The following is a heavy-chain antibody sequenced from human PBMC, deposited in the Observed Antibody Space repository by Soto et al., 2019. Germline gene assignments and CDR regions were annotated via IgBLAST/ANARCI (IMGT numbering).Heavy chain of an antibody. Sequence: SVKVSCKASGGTFSSYAISWVRQAPGQGLEWMGGIIPIFGTANYAQKFQGRVTITADESTSTAYMELSSLRSEDTAVYYCARAASGSVVVPAAMGLGYGMDVWGQGPTVTVSS. V-gene: IGHV1-69*13. D-gene: IGHD2-2*01. CDR2: IIPIFGTA. CDR3: ARAASGSVVVPAAMGLGYGMDV. J-gene: IGHJ6*02. CDR1: GGTFSSYA.